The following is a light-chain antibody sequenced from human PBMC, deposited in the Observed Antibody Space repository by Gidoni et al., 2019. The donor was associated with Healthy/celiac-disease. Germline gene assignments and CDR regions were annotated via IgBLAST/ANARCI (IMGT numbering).Light chain of an antibody. J-gene: IGKJ1*01. CDR3: QQYYSTPLT. CDR1: QSVLYSSNNKNY. V-gene: IGKV4-1*01. CDR2: WAS. Sequence: DIVMTQSPDSLAVSLGERATINCKSSQSVLYSSNNKNYLAWYQQNLGQPPKLLISWASTRESGVPDRFSGSGSWTDFTLTISSLQAEDVAVYYCQQYYSTPLTFGQXTKVEIK.